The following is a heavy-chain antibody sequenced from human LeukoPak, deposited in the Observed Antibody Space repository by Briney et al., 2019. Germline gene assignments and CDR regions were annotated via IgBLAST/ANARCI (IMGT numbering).Heavy chain of an antibody. CDR2: IKQDGSDK. J-gene: IGHJ4*02. D-gene: IGHD6-13*01. CDR1: GFTFTIYW. CDR3: ARVAAAVPNY. V-gene: IGHV3-7*04. Sequence: GGSLRLSCAASGFTFTIYWMTWVRQAPGKGVEWVANIKQDGSDKYYMDSVKGRFTISRDNAKNSLYLQMNSLRAEDAAVYYCARVAAAVPNYWGQGTLVTVSS.